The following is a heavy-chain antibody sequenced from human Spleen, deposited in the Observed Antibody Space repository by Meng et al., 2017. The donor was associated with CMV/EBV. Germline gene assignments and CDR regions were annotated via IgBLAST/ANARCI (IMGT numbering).Heavy chain of an antibody. D-gene: IGHD4-23*01. J-gene: IGHJ4*02. CDR3: AKGFDYGGKSVAPIDY. Sequence: GESLKISCAGSGFSFGNYDMNWVRQAPGKGLEWVSSISGSGGSTYYADSVKGRFTISRDNSKNTLYLQMNSLRAADTAVYYCAKGFDYGGKSVAPIDYWGQGTLVTVSS. V-gene: IGHV3-23*01. CDR1: GFSFGNYD. CDR2: ISGSGGST.